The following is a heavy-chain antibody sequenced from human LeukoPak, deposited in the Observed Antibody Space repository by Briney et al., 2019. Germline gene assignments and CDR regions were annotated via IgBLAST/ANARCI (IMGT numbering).Heavy chain of an antibody. CDR3: AREICGGSCNPPSSIDV. Sequence: PGGSLRLSCAASGFSVSSNYMSWVRQAPGKGLQWVSVIYNDGTTYYADSVKGRFTISRDNSKNMLYLQMNSLRAEDTAVYYCAREICGGSCNPPSSIDVWGNGTTVTVSS. CDR2: IYNDGTT. V-gene: IGHV3-53*01. CDR1: GFSVSSNY. D-gene: IGHD2-15*01. J-gene: IGHJ6*03.